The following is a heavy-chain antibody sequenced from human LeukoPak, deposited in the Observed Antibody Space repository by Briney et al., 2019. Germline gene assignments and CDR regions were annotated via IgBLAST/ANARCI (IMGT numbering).Heavy chain of an antibody. J-gene: IGHJ4*02. D-gene: IGHD1-26*01. V-gene: IGHV3-30*03. CDR1: GFTFSSYG. CDR3: ARERSGSYYYFDY. Sequence: PGRSLRLSCAASGFTFSSYGMHWVRQAPGKGLEWVAVISYDGSNKYYADSVKGRFTISRDNSKNTLYLQMNSLRAEDTALYYCARERSGSYYYFDYWGQGTLVTVSS. CDR2: ISYDGSNK.